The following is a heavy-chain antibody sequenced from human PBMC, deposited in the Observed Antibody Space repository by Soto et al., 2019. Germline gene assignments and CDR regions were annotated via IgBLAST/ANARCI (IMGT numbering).Heavy chain of an antibody. D-gene: IGHD3-10*01. CDR3: ARDWGYYGSGSYYAH. CDR1: GYTFTNHD. J-gene: IGHJ4*02. Sequence: ASVKVSCKASGYTFTNHDISWVRQAPVQGLEWMGWISAYNGNTNYAQKLQGRVTMTTDTSTSTAYMELRSLRSDDTAVYYCARDWGYYGSGSYYAHWGQGTLVTVP. CDR2: ISAYNGNT. V-gene: IGHV1-18*01.